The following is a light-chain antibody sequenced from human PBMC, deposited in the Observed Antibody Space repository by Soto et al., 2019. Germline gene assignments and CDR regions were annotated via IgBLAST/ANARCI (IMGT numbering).Light chain of an antibody. CDR3: QQYNNWPGT. Sequence: EIVVTQSPATLSVSPGERATLSCRASQSVSSNLAWYQQKPGQAPRLLIYGASTGATGIPARFSGSGSGTEFTLTISSLQSEDFAVYYCQQYNNWPGTFGQGTKVDIK. J-gene: IGKJ1*01. CDR1: QSVSSN. CDR2: GAS. V-gene: IGKV3-15*01.